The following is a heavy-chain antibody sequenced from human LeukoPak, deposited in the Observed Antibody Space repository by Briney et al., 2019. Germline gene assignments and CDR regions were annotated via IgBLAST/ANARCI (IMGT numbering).Heavy chain of an antibody. D-gene: IGHD1-26*01. CDR2: IYGDGRT. V-gene: IGHV3-53*01. CDR1: GFSVSNNY. J-gene: IGHJ4*02. CDR3: AKDVGKWVSLHFFDY. Sequence: PGGSLRLSCVVSGFSVSNNYIIWVRQAPGNGLERVSVIYGDGRTSHSASVRGRFTISRDNSKNIVSLQMNSLRGDDTAVYYCAKDVGKWVSLHFFDYWGQGTLVTVSS.